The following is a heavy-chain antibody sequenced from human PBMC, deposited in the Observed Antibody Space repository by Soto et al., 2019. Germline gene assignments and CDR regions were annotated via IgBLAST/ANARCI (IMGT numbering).Heavy chain of an antibody. CDR1: GGSFSGYY. Sequence: QVQLQQWGAGLLKPSETLSLICAVYGGSFSGYYWSWIRQPPGKGLEWIGEINHSGSTNYNPSLKSRVTISVDTSKNQFSLKLSSVTAADTAVYYCARRYCSSTSCYSPRNWFDPWGQGTLVTVSS. V-gene: IGHV4-34*01. CDR2: INHSGST. CDR3: ARRYCSSTSCYSPRNWFDP. J-gene: IGHJ5*02. D-gene: IGHD2-2*01.